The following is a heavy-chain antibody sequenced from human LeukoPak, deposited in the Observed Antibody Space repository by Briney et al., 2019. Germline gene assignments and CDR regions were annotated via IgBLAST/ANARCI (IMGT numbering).Heavy chain of an antibody. V-gene: IGHV3-11*04. J-gene: IGHJ4*02. D-gene: IGHD2-2*01. CDR1: GFTFSDYY. CDR3: ARADCSSSSCYELDY. Sequence: PGGSLRLSCAGSGFTFSDYYMSWIRQAPGKGLEWVSYISSSGRTIYYADSAKGRFTISRDNAKNSLYLQMNSLRAEDTAVYYCARADCSSSSCYELDYWGQGTLVTVSS. CDR2: ISSSGRTI.